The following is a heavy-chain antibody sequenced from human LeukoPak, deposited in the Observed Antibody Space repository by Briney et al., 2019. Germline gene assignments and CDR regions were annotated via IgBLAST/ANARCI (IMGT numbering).Heavy chain of an antibody. D-gene: IGHD3-9*01. CDR1: GGSISSYY. CDR2: IYTSGST. CDR3: ARLLRLADYDILTGPPRKNAKYYFDY. V-gene: IGHV4-4*07. J-gene: IGHJ4*02. Sequence: PSETLSLTCTVSGGSISSYYWSWIRQPAGKGLEWIGRIYTSGSTNYNPSLKSRVTISVDTSKNQFSLKLSSVTAADTAVYYCARLLRLADYDILTGPPRKNAKYYFDYWGQGTLVTVSS.